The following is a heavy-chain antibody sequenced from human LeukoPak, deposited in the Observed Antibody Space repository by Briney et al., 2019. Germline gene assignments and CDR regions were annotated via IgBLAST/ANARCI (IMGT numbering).Heavy chain of an antibody. J-gene: IGHJ2*01. D-gene: IGHD3-3*01. V-gene: IGHV3-23*01. CDR1: GFTLSSYA. CDR2: ISGGSNNI. CDR3: AKDQGTAIFGMIIPDWYFDL. Sequence: GGSLRLSCAASGFTLSSYAMNWVRQDPGKGLEWLSSISGGSNNINYAGSVKGRFTTSRDNSQNTLYLQMNSLRADDTAVYYCAKDQGTAIFGMIIPDWYFDLWGRGTLVTVSS.